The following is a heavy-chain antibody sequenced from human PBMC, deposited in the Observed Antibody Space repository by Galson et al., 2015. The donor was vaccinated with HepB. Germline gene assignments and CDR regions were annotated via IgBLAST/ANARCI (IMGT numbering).Heavy chain of an antibody. D-gene: IGHD6-13*01. CDR2: IIPIFGTA. Sequence: SVKVSCKASGGTFSSYAISWVRQAPGQGLEWMGGIIPIFGTANYAQKFQGRVTITADESTSTAYMELSSLRSEDTAVYYCARKKAMIKGSIAAAGHYYYYGMDVWGQGTTVTVSS. V-gene: IGHV1-69*13. CDR1: GGTFSSYA. J-gene: IGHJ6*02. CDR3: ARKKAMIKGSIAAAGHYYYYGMDV.